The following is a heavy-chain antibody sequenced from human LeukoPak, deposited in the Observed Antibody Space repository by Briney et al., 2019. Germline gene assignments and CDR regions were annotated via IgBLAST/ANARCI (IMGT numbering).Heavy chain of an antibody. V-gene: IGHV1-69*06. Sequence: GSSVKVSCKASGGTFSSYAISWVRQAPGQGLEWMGGIIPIFGTANYAQKFQGRVTITADKSTSTAYMELSSLRSEDTAVYYCAKRRRYYDSSGYSDAFDIWGQGTMVTVSS. D-gene: IGHD3-22*01. CDR2: IIPIFGTA. CDR3: AKRRRYYDSSGYSDAFDI. CDR1: GGTFSSYA. J-gene: IGHJ3*02.